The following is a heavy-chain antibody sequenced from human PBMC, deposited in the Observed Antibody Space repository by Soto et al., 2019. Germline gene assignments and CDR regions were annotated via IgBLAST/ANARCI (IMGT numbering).Heavy chain of an antibody. J-gene: IGHJ4*02. CDR2: ISLDGNSR. Sequence: QVQXVESGGGVVQPGTSLXXSXXXXXXXXXSXXVXXXXXAPGKGLECVAAISLDGNSRYFADSVKGRFTISRDTSKNTWSLQMNSLGPEDSAVYHCTRGRSVIANNDFEHWGQGTQVTVSS. CDR3: TRGRSVIANNDFEH. D-gene: IGHD2-21*01. V-gene: IGHV3-30-3*01. CDR1: XXXXXSXX.